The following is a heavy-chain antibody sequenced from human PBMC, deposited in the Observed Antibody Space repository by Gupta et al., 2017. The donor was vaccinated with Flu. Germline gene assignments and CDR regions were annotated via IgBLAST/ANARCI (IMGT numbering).Heavy chain of an antibody. D-gene: IGHD5-24*01. V-gene: IGHV1-69*08. CDR1: GGTFSSYT. CDR2: IIPILGIA. J-gene: IGHJ4*02. CDR3: AREGWLQSHLSLDY. Sequence: QVQLVQSGAEVKKPGSSVKVSCKASGGTFSSYTISWVRQAPGQGLEWMGRIIPILGIANYAQKFQGRVTITADKSTSTAYMELSSLRSEDTAVYYCAREGWLQSHLSLDYWGQGTLVTVSS.